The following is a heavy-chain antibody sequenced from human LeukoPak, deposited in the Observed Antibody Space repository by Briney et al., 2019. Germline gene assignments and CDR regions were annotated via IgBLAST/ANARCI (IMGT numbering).Heavy chain of an antibody. Sequence: ASETLSLTCAVSGYSISNGYNWVWIRQPPGRGLEWIGSLYHSDSAYYNTSLRSRVSMSVDTSKNQFSLTLSFVTAADTAVYYCARQHDSYYYYYIDVWGSGTTVTVSS. CDR3: ARQHDSYYYYYIDV. V-gene: IGHV4-38-2*01. J-gene: IGHJ6*03. CDR1: GYSISNGYN. CDR2: LYHSDSA.